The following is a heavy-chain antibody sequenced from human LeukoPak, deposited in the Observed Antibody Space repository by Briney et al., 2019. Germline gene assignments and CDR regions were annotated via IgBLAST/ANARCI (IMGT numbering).Heavy chain of an antibody. CDR3: AKVDTAIAFDY. Sequence: SVKVSCKASGGTFSSYAISWVRQAPGQGLEWMGRIIPIFGIANYAQKFQGRVTITADKSTSTAYMELSSLRSEDTAVYYCAKVDTAIAFDYWGQGTLVTVSS. D-gene: IGHD5-18*01. CDR2: IIPIFGIA. J-gene: IGHJ4*02. CDR1: GGTFSSYA. V-gene: IGHV1-69*04.